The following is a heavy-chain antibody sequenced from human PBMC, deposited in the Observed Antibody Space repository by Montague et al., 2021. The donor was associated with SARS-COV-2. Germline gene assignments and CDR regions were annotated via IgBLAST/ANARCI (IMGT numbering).Heavy chain of an antibody. V-gene: IGHV4-59*01. D-gene: IGHD2-15*01. CDR1: GDSMSGYY. CDR3: AREGGTKSSHWWGAFDS. J-gene: IGHJ5*01. Sequence: SETLSLTCTVSGDSMSGYYCSWVRQAPGTGLEWIGYIFYSGSTSXNPSLNSRVTISIDASKKQFSLKLTSVTAADTAVYFCAREGGTKSSHWWGAFDSWGHGTLVTVSS. CDR2: IFYSGST.